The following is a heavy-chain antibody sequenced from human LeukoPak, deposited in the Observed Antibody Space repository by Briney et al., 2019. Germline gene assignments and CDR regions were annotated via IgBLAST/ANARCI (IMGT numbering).Heavy chain of an antibody. V-gene: IGHV1-8*01. CDR1: GYTFTSYD. Sequence: GASVKVSCKASGYTFTSYDINWVRQATGQGLEWMGWMNPNSGNTGYAQKFQGRVTITRNTSISTAYMELSSLRSEDTAVYYCARRTYLNDYVWGSYRYWYDAFDIWGQGTMVTVSS. J-gene: IGHJ3*02. CDR2: MNPNSGNT. CDR3: ARRTYLNDYVWGSYRYWYDAFDI. D-gene: IGHD3-16*02.